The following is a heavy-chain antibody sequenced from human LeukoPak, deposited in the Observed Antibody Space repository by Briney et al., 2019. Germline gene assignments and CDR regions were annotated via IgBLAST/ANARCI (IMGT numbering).Heavy chain of an antibody. CDR1: GYTFTYHY. Sequence: GASVKVSCKASGYTFTYHYIHLVRQAPGQGLEWMGIINPSNGDTNYAQRFQGRVTMTRDTSTSTVYMELSSLDSEDTAVYYCARAPGIAAAGTHFDFWGQGTLVTVSS. CDR3: ARAPGIAAAGTHFDF. V-gene: IGHV1-46*01. CDR2: INPSNGDT. D-gene: IGHD6-13*01. J-gene: IGHJ4*02.